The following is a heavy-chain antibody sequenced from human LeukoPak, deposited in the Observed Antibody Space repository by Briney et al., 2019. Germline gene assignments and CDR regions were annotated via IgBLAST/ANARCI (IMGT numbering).Heavy chain of an antibody. Sequence: PGGSLRLSCAASGFTFSSYGMLWVRQAPGKGLEWVAVISYDGSNKYYADSVKGRFTISRDNSKNTLYLQMNSLRAEDTAVYYCAKSEEGGYDYWGQGTLVTVSS. D-gene: IGHD5-12*01. CDR2: ISYDGSNK. V-gene: IGHV3-30*18. CDR1: GFTFSSYG. J-gene: IGHJ4*02. CDR3: AKSEEGGYDY.